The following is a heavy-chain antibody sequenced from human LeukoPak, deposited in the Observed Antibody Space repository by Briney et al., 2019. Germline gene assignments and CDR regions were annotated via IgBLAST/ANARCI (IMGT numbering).Heavy chain of an antibody. Sequence: GGSPRLSCAASGFTFSNYWMYWVRQAPGKRLVWVSRIYTEGSSTNYADSVKGRFTISRDNAKNTVYLQMNSLRAEDTAVYYCAKDSVPAAASAAFDPWGQGTLVTVSS. CDR2: IYTEGSST. CDR3: AKDSVPAAASAAFDP. CDR1: GFTFSNYW. J-gene: IGHJ5*02. V-gene: IGHV3-74*01. D-gene: IGHD2-2*01.